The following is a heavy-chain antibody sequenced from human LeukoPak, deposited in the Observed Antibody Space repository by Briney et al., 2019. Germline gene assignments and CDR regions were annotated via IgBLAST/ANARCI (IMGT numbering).Heavy chain of an antibody. CDR2: ISSSGSTI. V-gene: IGHV3-11*01. CDR3: AARRYDYVWGSYRSDAFDI. Sequence: GGSLRLSCAASGFTFSDYYMSWIRQAPGKGLEWVSYISSSGSTIYYADSVKGRFTISRDNAKNSLYLQMNSLRAEDTAVYYCAARRYDYVWGSYRSDAFDIWGQGTMVTVSS. J-gene: IGHJ3*02. CDR1: GFTFSDYY. D-gene: IGHD3-16*02.